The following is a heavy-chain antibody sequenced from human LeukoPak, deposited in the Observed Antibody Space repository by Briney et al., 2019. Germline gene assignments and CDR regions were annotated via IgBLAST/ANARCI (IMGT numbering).Heavy chain of an antibody. CDR3: ARDREVYPTKFDP. D-gene: IGHD2-8*01. CDR1: GYTFTSYY. V-gene: IGHV1-46*01. J-gene: IGHJ5*02. Sequence: AASVKVSCKASGYTFTSYYMHWVRQAPGQGLEWMGIINPSGGSTSYAQKFQGRVTMTRDTSTSTVYMELSSLRSDDTAVYYCARDREVYPTKFDPWGQGTLVTVSS. CDR2: INPSGGST.